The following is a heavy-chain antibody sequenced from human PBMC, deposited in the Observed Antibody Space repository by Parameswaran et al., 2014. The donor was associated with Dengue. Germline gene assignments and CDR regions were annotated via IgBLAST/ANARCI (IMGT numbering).Heavy chain of an antibody. V-gene: IGHV4-39*01. CDR2: VLYSGST. D-gene: IGHD6-19*01. Sequence: PGKGLEWIGSVLYSGSTYYSPSLKTRVTIPLDTSKNQFSLKLSSVTAADTAVYYCATLYSSGWYSHWGLGTLVTVSS. J-gene: IGHJ4*02. CDR3: ATLYSSGWYSH.